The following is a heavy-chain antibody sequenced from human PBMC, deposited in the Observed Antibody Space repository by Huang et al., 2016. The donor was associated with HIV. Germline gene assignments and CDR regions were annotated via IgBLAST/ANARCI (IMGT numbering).Heavy chain of an antibody. CDR2: INDNGYT. V-gene: IGHV4-34*01. CDR3: ARASWYEPRSWYFGL. Sequence: GLLKPSETLSLTCAVYGGSVSGHYWRWIRQPPGKGLEWIAEINDNGYTNYNQSPKSRVTISVHTSRNQFSLKLNSVTAADAAVYYCARASWYEPRSWYFGLWGRGTLVTISS. D-gene: IGHD6-13*01. J-gene: IGHJ2*01. CDR1: GGSVSGHY.